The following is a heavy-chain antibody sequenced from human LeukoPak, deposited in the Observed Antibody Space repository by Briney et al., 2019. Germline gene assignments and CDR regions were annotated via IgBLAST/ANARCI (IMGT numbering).Heavy chain of an antibody. V-gene: IGHV3-30-3*01. CDR1: GFTYSSYA. CDR3: AKTSSWYGGDYYYYYMDV. J-gene: IGHJ6*03. D-gene: IGHD6-13*01. Sequence: GGSLTLSCAPSGFTYSSYAMNWARHAPGKGREWVAVISYDGSNKYYTHSVKGRFTISRDNSKNTLYLQMNSLRAEDTAVYYCAKTSSWYGGDYYYYYMDVWGKGTTVTISS. CDR2: ISYDGSNK.